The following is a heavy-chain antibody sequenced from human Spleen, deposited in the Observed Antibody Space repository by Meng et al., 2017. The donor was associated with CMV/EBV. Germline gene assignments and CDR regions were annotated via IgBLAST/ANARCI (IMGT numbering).Heavy chain of an antibody. J-gene: IGHJ3*02. CDR2: ISSGGRT. CDR1: ISSSDFY. D-gene: IGHD3-10*01. V-gene: IGHV4-39*07. CDR3: ARHLNYYLSGSYFRAFDS. Sequence: ISSSDFYWGWIRQTPGRGLEYIGSISSGGRTYYNPSLESRVTLSVETSKNQFSLNLTSGTAADTAVYYCARHLNYYLSGSYFRAFDSWGQGTMVTVSS.